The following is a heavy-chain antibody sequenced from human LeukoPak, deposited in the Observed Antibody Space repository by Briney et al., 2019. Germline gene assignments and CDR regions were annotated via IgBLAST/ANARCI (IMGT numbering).Heavy chain of an antibody. CDR1: GASISSGGYY. CDR2: IYYSGST. J-gene: IGHJ4*02. D-gene: IGHD4-17*01. V-gene: IGHV4-31*03. CDR3: ASIRYGDDYYFDY. Sequence: PSQTLSLTCTVSGASISSGGYYWSWIRQHPGKGLEWIGYIYYSGSTYYNPSLKSRVTISVDTSKNQFSLKMNSVTAADTAVYYCASIRYGDDYYFDYWGQGTLVTVSS.